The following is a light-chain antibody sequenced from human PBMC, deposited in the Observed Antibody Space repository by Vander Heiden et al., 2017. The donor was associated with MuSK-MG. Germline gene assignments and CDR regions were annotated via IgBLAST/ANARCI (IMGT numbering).Light chain of an antibody. J-gene: IGLJ1*01. V-gene: IGLV1-40*01. CDR2: GNS. Sequence: QSVLTQPPSVSGAPGHRVTISCTGSSPNIGAGYDVHWYQQLPGTAPKLLIYGNSNRPSGVPDRFSGSKSGTSASLAITGLQAEDEADYYCQSYDSSLSALYVFGTGTKVTVL. CDR3: QSYDSSLSALYV. CDR1: SPNIGAGYD.